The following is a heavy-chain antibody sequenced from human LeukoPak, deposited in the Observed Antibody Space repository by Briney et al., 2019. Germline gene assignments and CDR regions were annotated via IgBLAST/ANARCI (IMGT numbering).Heavy chain of an antibody. D-gene: IGHD6-13*01. CDR2: IYHSGNT. Sequence: SETLSLTCAVSGYSICSGYYWGWIRQPPGKGLECIGSIYHSGNTYYNPSLKSRVTISVDTSRNEFSLKLSSVTAADTAVYYCARLGYSSSWHHSGAFDIWGQGTMVTVSS. V-gene: IGHV4-38-2*01. CDR1: GYSICSGYY. J-gene: IGHJ3*02. CDR3: ARLGYSSSWHHSGAFDI.